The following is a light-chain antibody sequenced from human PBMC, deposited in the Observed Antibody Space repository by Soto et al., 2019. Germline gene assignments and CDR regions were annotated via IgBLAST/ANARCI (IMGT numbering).Light chain of an antibody. CDR3: QHYGGSFI. CDR1: QSINSKS. V-gene: IGKV3-20*01. CDR2: NTS. J-gene: IGKJ3*01. Sequence: EIVLTQSPGTLSLSPGEGATVSCRVSQSINSKSLVWYQRKFGQAPRLLIYNTSSRATGIPDRFGGSGSGTDFTLSISRLEPEDFVVYYCQHYGGSFIFGPGTKVDFK.